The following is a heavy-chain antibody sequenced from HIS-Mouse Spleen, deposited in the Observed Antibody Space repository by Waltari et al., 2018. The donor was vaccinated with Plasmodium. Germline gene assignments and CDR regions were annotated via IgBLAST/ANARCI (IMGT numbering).Heavy chain of an antibody. CDR3: AHSNIAARRAFEI. CDR1: GFSLSNSGVG. Sequence: QITLKESGPTLVKPTQTLTLTSTFSGFSLSNSGVGVGWIRRPPGKALEWLALIYSADEKRYSPSLKRRLTITTDTSKYQLVLTMTNMDPVDTATYYCAHSNIAARRAFEIWGQGTMVTFSS. D-gene: IGHD6-6*01. V-gene: IGHV2-5*02. CDR2: IYSADEK. J-gene: IGHJ3*02.